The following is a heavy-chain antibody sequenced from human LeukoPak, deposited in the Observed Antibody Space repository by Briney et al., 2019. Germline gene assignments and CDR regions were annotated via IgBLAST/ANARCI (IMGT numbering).Heavy chain of an antibody. CDR1: GGSISSGDYY. V-gene: IGHV4-30-4*01. D-gene: IGHD3-10*01. CDR2: IYYSGST. CDR3: AREMVREPYCYYGMDV. Sequence: SETLSLTCTVSGGSISSGDYYWSWIRQPPGKGLEWIGYIYYSGSTYYNPSLKSRVTISVDTSKNQFSLKLSSVTAADTAVYYCAREMVREPYCYYGMDVWGQGTTVTVSS. J-gene: IGHJ6*02.